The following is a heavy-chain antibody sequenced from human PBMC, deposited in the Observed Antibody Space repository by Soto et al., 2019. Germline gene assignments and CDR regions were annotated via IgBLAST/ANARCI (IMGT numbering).Heavy chain of an antibody. CDR3: ARDACSGGTCYDDAFDI. V-gene: IGHV1-3*01. Sequence: QVQLVQSGTEVKKPGASVKDSCKASGYTFTSYVMHWVRQAPGQRLEWMGWINAGNGNTKYSQKFQGRVTITRDTSASTAYLELSTLRSEDTAVYYCARDACSGGTCYDDAFDIWGQGTMVTVSS. D-gene: IGHD2-15*01. CDR1: GYTFTSYV. J-gene: IGHJ3*02. CDR2: INAGNGNT.